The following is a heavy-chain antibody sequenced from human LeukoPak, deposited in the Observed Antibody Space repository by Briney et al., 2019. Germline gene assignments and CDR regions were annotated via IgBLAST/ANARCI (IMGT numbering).Heavy chain of an antibody. Sequence: SETLSLTCTVSGASIGSGGYYWSWNRQHPGKGLEWMGCIYDSGRTYYNPSLKSRVTMSLVTSSNQLSLKLSSVTAADTAVYYCAREYGDSGFWGQGTQVTVSS. D-gene: IGHD4-17*01. J-gene: IGHJ4*02. CDR2: IYDSGRT. CDR1: GASIGSGGYY. V-gene: IGHV4-31*03. CDR3: AREYGDSGF.